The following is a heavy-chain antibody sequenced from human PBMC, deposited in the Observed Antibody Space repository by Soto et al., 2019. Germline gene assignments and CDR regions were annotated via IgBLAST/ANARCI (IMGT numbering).Heavy chain of an antibody. CDR2: VEYGGST. CDR1: GGSIISSNFY. D-gene: IGHD4-17*01. V-gene: IGHV4-39*01. CDR3: ARHVRGAVTMNWFDP. Sequence: QLQESGPGLVKPSETLSLTCTVSGGSIISSNFYWGWIRQPPGKGLEWIGSVEYGGSTYDNPSITSRVTLSAATSKNQFSLTLTSVTAADTGIYYCARHVRGAVTMNWFDPWGHGTLATVSS. J-gene: IGHJ5*02.